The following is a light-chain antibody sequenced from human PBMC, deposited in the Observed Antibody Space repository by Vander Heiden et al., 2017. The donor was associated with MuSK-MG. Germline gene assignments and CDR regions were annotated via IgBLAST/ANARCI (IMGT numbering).Light chain of an antibody. CDR1: QSVSSSY. V-gene: IGKV3-20*01. CDR3: QQYGSSPPGLT. J-gene: IGKJ4*01. Sequence: EIVLTQPPGTLSLSPGERATLSCRASQSVSSSYLAWYQQKPGQAPRPLIYGASSRATGIPDRFSGSGSGTDFTLTISRLEPEDFAVYYCQQYGSSPPGLTFGGGTKVEIK. CDR2: GAS.